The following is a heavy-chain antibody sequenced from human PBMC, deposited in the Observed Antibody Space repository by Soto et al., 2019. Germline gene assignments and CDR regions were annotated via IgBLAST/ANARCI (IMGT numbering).Heavy chain of an antibody. V-gene: IGHV3-30-3*01. CDR1: GFTFSSYA. Sequence: GGSLRLSCAASGFTFSSYAMHWVRQAPGKGLEWVAVISYDGSNKYYADSVKGRFTISRDNSKNTLYLQMNSLRSEDTAVYYCARHPRALTIGGNFDYWGQGTLVTVSS. CDR3: ARHPRALTIGGNFDY. CDR2: ISYDGSNK. J-gene: IGHJ4*02. D-gene: IGHD3-16*01.